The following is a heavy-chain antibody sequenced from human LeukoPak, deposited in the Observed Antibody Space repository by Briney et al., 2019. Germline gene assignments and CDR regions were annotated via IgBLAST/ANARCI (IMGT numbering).Heavy chain of an antibody. CDR3: ALGAPIPYSSWNY. V-gene: IGHV1-2*02. Sequence: ASVKVSCKASGYTFTGYYMHWVRQAPGQGLEWMGWINPNSGVTNYAQKFQGRVTMTRDTSISTAYMEVSRLISDDTAVYYCALGAPIPYSSWNYWGQGTLVTVSS. CDR2: INPNSGVT. J-gene: IGHJ4*02. D-gene: IGHD6-6*01. CDR1: GYTFTGYY.